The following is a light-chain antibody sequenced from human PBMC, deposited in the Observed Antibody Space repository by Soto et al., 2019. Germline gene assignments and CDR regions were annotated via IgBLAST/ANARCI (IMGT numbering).Light chain of an antibody. CDR3: QQHESYPWT. J-gene: IGKJ1*01. V-gene: IGKV1-5*03. CDR2: YAS. Sequence: DIQMTQSPSTLSASVGDRVTITCRASQSISGSLAWYQQQPGKAPKFFIYYASSLQSRVPSRFSGSASGTEFTLTISSLQPDDVAIYYCQQHESYPWTFGQGTKVEIK. CDR1: QSISGS.